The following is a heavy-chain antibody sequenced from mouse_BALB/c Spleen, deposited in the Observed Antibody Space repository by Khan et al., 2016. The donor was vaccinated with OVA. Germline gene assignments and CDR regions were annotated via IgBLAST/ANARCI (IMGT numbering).Heavy chain of an antibody. CDR2: IDPFNGGS. V-gene: IGHV1-31*01. Sequence: VQLQQSGPALMKPGASVKISCKSSGYSFTSYYIHWVKQSHGKTLEWIGYIDPFNGGSTYNQKFKGKATLTVDKSSSTAYMYLSSLTSEDSAVYYCARHGSTSWFAYWGQGTLVTVSA. D-gene: IGHD1-1*01. CDR3: ARHGSTSWFAY. CDR1: GYSFTSYY. J-gene: IGHJ3*01.